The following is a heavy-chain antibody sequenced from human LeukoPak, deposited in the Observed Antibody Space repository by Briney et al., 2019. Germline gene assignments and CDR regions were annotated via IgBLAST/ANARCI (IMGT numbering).Heavy chain of an antibody. J-gene: IGHJ4*02. V-gene: IGHV4-59*01. CDR2: IYYSGST. CDR3: ARCGPRYISDY. D-gene: IGHD1-1*01. CDR1: GGSISSYY. Sequence: SETLSLTCTVSGGSISSYYWSWIRQPPGKGLEWIGYIYYSGSTNYNPSLESRVTISVDTSKNQFSLKLSSVTAADTAVYYCARCGPRYISDYWGQGTLVTVSS.